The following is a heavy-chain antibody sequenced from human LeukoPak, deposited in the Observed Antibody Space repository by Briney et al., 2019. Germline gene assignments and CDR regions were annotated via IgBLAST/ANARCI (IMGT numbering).Heavy chain of an antibody. CDR1: GGSISSYY. CDR3: ARESLYYYDSGGYDY. J-gene: IGHJ4*02. V-gene: IGHV4-59*01. CDR2: IYYSGST. Sequence: QSSETLSLTCTVSGGSISSYYWSWIRQPPGKGLEWIGYIYYSGSTSYNPSLKSRVTISVDTSKNQFSLKLSSVTAADTAVYYCARESLYYYDSGGYDYWGQGTLVTVSS. D-gene: IGHD3-22*01.